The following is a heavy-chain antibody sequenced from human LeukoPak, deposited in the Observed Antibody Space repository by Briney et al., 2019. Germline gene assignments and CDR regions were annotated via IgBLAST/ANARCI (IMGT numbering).Heavy chain of an antibody. CDR3: ARGDGAAAGKGLDY. Sequence: SETLSLTCAVYGESFSGYYWNWIRQPPGKGLEWIGEINHSGSTNYNPSLKSRVTISVDTSENQFSLKLSSVTAADTAVYYCARGDGAAAGKGLDYWGQGTLVTVSS. CDR2: INHSGST. D-gene: IGHD6-13*01. J-gene: IGHJ4*02. V-gene: IGHV4-34*01. CDR1: GESFSGYY.